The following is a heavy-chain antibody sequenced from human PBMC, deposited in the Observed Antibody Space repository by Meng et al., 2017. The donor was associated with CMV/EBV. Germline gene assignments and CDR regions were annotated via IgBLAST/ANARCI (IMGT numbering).Heavy chain of an antibody. Sequence: GESLKISCAASGFTVSSNYMSWVRQAPGKGLEWVSVIYSGGSTYYPDSVKGRFTISRDNSKNTLYLQMNSLRAEDTAVYDCARVATMVRGVIDYWGQGKLVTVSS. V-gene: IGHV3-53*01. CDR3: ARVATMVRGVIDY. CDR1: GFTVSSNY. D-gene: IGHD3-10*01. CDR2: IYSGGST. J-gene: IGHJ4*02.